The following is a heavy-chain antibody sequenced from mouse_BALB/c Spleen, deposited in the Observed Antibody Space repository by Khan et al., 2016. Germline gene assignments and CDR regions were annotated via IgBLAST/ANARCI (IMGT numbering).Heavy chain of an antibody. CDR2: IWGDGSK. J-gene: IGHJ4*01. V-gene: IGHV2-6-7*01. Sequence: QMQLEESGPGLVAPSQSLSITCTVSGFSLTGYGVNWVRQPPGKGLEWLGMIWGDGSKDYNSALKSRLSISKDNSKSQVFLKMNSLQTDDTARYXCARALYYYGSSYVSYAMDYWGQGTSVTVSS. D-gene: IGHD1-1*01. CDR3: ARALYYYGSSYVSYAMDY. CDR1: GFSLTGYG.